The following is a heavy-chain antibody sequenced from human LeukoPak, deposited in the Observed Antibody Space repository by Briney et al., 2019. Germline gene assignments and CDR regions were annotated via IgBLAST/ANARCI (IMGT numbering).Heavy chain of an antibody. Sequence: GESLKISCKGSGYSFISYWIGWVRQMPGKGLEWMGLIYPSDSDTSYSPSFQGQVTISADKSISTAHLQWSSLKASDTAMYYCARLEQRWSFDIWGQGTTVTVSS. CDR2: IYPSDSDT. D-gene: IGHD6-25*01. V-gene: IGHV5-51*01. CDR1: GYSFISYW. CDR3: ARLEQRWSFDI. J-gene: IGHJ3*02.